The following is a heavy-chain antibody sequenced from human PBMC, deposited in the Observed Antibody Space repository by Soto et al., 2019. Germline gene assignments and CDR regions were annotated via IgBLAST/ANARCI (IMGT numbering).Heavy chain of an antibody. D-gene: IGHD3-3*01. V-gene: IGHV3-23*01. J-gene: IGHJ4*02. Sequence: GGSLRLSCAASGFTFSSYAMSWVRQAPGKGLEWVSAISGRGGSTYYEDSVKGRFTITRDNSKNTLYLQMNRLRAEDTAVYYCAKGREIVDEIMIFGVASDYWGRGTLVTVSS. CDR3: AKGREIVDEIMIFGVASDY. CDR2: ISGRGGST. CDR1: GFTFSSYA.